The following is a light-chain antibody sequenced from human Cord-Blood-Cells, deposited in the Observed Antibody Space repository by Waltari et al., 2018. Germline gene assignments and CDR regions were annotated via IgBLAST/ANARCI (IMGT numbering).Light chain of an antibody. Sequence: SYELTQPPSVSVSPGQTASLNCSGSKLGAKYACWDQQKPAQSPVLVIYQDSKRPSGIPERFSGSNSGNTATLTISGTQAMDEADYYCQVWDSSTAVFGGGTKLTVL. CDR2: QDS. CDR1: KLGAKY. CDR3: QVWDSSTAV. V-gene: IGLV3-1*01. J-gene: IGLJ2*01.